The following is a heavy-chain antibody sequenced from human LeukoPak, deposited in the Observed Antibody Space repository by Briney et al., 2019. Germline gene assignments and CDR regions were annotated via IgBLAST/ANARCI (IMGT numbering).Heavy chain of an antibody. CDR1: GFTFRSYS. J-gene: IGHJ4*02. CDR2: ISSSSSYI. D-gene: IGHD3-10*01. Sequence: GGSMRLSCAASGFTFRSYSMNWVRQAPGKGLEWVSSISSSSSYIYYADSVKGRFTISRDNANNSLYLQMNNLRAEDTAVYYCAREGMVRGVITNGGQGTLVTVSS. CDR3: AREGMVRGVITN. V-gene: IGHV3-21*01.